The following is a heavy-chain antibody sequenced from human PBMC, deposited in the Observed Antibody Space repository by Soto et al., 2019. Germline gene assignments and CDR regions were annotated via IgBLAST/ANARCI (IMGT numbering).Heavy chain of an antibody. V-gene: IGHV3-23*01. CDR3: AKDALSTSWYEFDY. D-gene: IGHD6-13*01. CDR1: GFIFSSYA. J-gene: IGHJ4*02. CDR2: ISNRGDST. Sequence: GGSLSLSCASSGFIFSSYAMSWVRQAPGKGLEWVSGISNRGDSTYYADSVKGRFTISRDNSKKTLFLQMNSLRGGDTAVYYCAKDALSTSWYEFDYWGQGTLVTVSS.